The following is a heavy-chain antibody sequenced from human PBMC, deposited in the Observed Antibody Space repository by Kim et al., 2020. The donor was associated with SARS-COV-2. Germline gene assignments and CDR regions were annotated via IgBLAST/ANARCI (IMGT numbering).Heavy chain of an antibody. D-gene: IGHD2-2*01. CDR2: ISGSGGST. CDR1: GFTFSSYA. V-gene: IGHV3-23*01. CDR3: AKIGFDRVPATALFDY. J-gene: IGHJ4*02. Sequence: GGSLRLSCAASGFTFSSYAMSWVRQAPGKGLEWVSAISGSGGSTYYADSVKGRFTISRDNSKNTLYLQMNSLRAEDTAVYYCAKIGFDRVPATALFDYWGQGTLVTVSS.